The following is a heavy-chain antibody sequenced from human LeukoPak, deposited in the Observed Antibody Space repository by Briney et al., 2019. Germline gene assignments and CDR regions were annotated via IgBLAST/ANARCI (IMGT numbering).Heavy chain of an antibody. CDR3: ARGGLRQQLVRGDHFDD. V-gene: IGHV3-66*01. J-gene: IGHJ4*02. D-gene: IGHD6-13*01. CDR1: EFSVGSNC. CDR2: IYSGGST. Sequence: GGSLRLSCAASEFSVGSNCMSWVRQAPGKGLEWVSVIYSGGSTYYADSVKGRFSISRDNSKNTLYLQMNSLRDEDTAVYYCARGGLRQQLVRGDHFDDWGQGTLATVSS.